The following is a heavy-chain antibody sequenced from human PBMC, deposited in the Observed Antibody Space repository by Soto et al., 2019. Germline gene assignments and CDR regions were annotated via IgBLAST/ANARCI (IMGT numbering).Heavy chain of an antibody. J-gene: IGHJ4*02. V-gene: IGHV4-59*08. CDR2: IYYSGST. CDR1: GGSISSYY. CDR3: ARHRRYYYDSSDPPPIDY. Sequence: ETLSLTCTVSGGSISSYYWSWIRQPPGKGLEWIGYIYYSGSTNYNPSLKSRVTISVDTSKNQFSLKLSSVTAADTAVYYCARHRRYYYDSSDPPPIDYWGQGTLVTVSS. D-gene: IGHD3-22*01.